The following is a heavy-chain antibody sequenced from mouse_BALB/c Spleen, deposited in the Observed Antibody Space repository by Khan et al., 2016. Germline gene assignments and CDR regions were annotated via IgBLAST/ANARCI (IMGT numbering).Heavy chain of an antibody. CDR1: GYTFTGYT. D-gene: IGHD2-3*01. CDR2: INPRSDYT. V-gene: IGHV1-4*01. Sequence: QVQLQQSGAELARPGASVKMSCKASGYTFTGYTMFWIKQRPGQGLEWIGYINPRSDYTDYNQKFKDKATLTADKSSSSAYMQLNSLTAEDAAGYYCASEGLLLGYFDYWGQGTTLTVSS. CDR3: ASEGLLLGYFDY. J-gene: IGHJ2*01.